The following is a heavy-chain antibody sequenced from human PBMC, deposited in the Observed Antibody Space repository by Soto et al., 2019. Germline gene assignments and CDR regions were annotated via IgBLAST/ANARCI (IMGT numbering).Heavy chain of an antibody. J-gene: IGHJ4*02. CDR3: ARHFTGYAPFYFDS. V-gene: IGHV5-10-1*03. D-gene: IGHD3-9*01. CDR1: GYSFTNHW. CDR2: IDPSDSYS. Sequence: EVQLVQSGAEVKEPGESLRISCQGAGYSFTNHWISWVRQMPGKGLEWVGRIDPSDSYSTYSPSFQGHVTVSVDKSIGTAYLQWSSLKASDTAIYYCARHFTGYAPFYFDSWGQGTLVTVSS.